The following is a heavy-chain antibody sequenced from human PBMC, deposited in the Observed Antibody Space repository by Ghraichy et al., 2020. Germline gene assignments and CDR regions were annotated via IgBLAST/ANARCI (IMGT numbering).Heavy chain of an antibody. V-gene: IGHV4-39*01. J-gene: IGHJ5*02. D-gene: IGHD6-13*01. CDR2: IYYSGST. CDR1: GGSISSSSYY. CDR3: AMGGSSWYRFWFDP. Sequence: SQTLSLTCTVSGGSISSSSYYWGWIRQPPGKGLEWIGSIYYSGSTYYNPSLKSRVTISVDTSKNQFSLKLSSVTAADTAVYYCAMGGSSWYRFWFDPWGQGTLVTVSS.